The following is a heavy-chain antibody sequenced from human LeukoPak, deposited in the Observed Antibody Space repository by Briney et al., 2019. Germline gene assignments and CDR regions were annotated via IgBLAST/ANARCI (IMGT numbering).Heavy chain of an antibody. J-gene: IGHJ5*02. V-gene: IGHV5-51*01. CDR1: GYSFTSYW. CDR2: IYPGDSDT. D-gene: IGHD2-15*01. Sequence: GESLKISCKGSGYSFTSYWIGWVRQMPGKGLEWMGIIYPGDSDTRYSPSFQGQVTISADKSISTAYLQWSSLKASDTAMYYCARKGGVHCSGGSCCSLYNWFDPWGQGTLVTVSS. CDR3: ARKGGVHCSGGSCCSLYNWFDP.